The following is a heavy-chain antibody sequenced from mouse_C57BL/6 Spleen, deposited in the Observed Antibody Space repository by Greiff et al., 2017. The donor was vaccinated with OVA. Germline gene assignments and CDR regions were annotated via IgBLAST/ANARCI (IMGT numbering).Heavy chain of an antibody. Sequence: QVQLKQPGAELVRPGSSVKLSCKASGYTFTSYWMHWVKQRPIQGLEWIGNIDPSDSETHYNQKFKDKATLTVDKSSSTAYMQLSSLTSEDSAVYYCARGLTGTAWFAYWGQVTLVTVSA. V-gene: IGHV1-52*01. D-gene: IGHD4-1*01. CDR2: IDPSDSET. CDR1: GYTFTSYW. CDR3: ARGLTGTAWFAY. J-gene: IGHJ3*01.